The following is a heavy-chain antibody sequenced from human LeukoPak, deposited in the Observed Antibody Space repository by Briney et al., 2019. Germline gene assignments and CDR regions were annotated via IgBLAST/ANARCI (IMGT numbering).Heavy chain of an antibody. V-gene: IGHV5-51*01. CDR3: ARLGYCSGGSCYFYYYYMDV. J-gene: IGHJ6*03. CDR1: GSSFTSYW. D-gene: IGHD2-15*01. CDR2: IYTGDSDT. Sequence: GSALKFSSKGSGSSFTSYWIGCVRQMPGKGLEWMGIIYTGDSDTSYSPSFKSQVTLSADTSINTSSLQWSTLPASDTAMYSCARLGYCSGGSCYFYYYYMDVWGKGTTVTVSS.